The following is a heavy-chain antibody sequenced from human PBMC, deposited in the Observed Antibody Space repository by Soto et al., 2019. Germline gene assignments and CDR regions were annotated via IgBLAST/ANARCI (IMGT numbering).Heavy chain of an antibody. CDR1: GFTFSTYG. Sequence: QVQLVESGGGVVQPGRSLRLSCAASGFTFSTYGMHWVRQAPGKGLEWVAVISYDGSNKYYADSVKGRFTISRDNSNNTVYLQMNSLRADDTAVYYCANSAGQKWLDLYYWGQGTLVTVSS. D-gene: IGHD3-22*01. CDR3: ANSAGQKWLDLYY. V-gene: IGHV3-30*18. CDR2: ISYDGSNK. J-gene: IGHJ4*02.